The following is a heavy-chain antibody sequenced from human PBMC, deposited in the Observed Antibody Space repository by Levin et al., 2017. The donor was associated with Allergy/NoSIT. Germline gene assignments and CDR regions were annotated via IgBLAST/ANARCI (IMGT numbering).Heavy chain of an antibody. CDR1: GGSISSGGYS. CDR2: IYLSGST. V-gene: IGHV4-30-2*01. J-gene: IGHJ4*02. CDR3: ARVAGYSYGYYFDY. D-gene: IGHD5-18*01. Sequence: HSQTLSLTCAVSGGSISSGGYSWSWIRQPPGKGLEWIGNIYLSGSTYYNPSLKSRVTISVDRSKNQFSLNLSSVTAADTAVYDCARVAGYSYGYYFDYWGQGTLVTVSS.